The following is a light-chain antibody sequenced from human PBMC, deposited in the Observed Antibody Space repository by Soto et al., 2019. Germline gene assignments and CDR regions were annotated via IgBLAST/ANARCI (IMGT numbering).Light chain of an antibody. Sequence: EIVLTQSPGTLSLSPGERATVSCRASQSVSNNYLAWYQQKPGQAPRLLIYGESSRATGIPDRFSGSGSGADFTLIIARLEPEDFAVYYCQQYGDSPLITFGQGTRLEIK. CDR1: QSVSNNY. J-gene: IGKJ5*01. CDR3: QQYGDSPLIT. CDR2: GES. V-gene: IGKV3-20*01.